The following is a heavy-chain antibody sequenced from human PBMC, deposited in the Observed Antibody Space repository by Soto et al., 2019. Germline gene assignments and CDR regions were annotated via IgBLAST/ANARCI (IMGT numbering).Heavy chain of an antibody. J-gene: IGHJ4*02. CDR3: TKEYIVGTTWGYFES. D-gene: IGHD1-1*01. Sequence: QVQLVQSGGGVVQPGGSLRLSCVASGFIFSTYGMHWVGQVPGKGLEWVAHISYDGSNEYYADSVKGRVTVSRDNAKNTLDLQMNGLKTEDTALYYCTKEYIVGTTWGYFESWGQGALVIVSS. V-gene: IGHV3-30*18. CDR1: GFIFSTYG. CDR2: ISYDGSNE.